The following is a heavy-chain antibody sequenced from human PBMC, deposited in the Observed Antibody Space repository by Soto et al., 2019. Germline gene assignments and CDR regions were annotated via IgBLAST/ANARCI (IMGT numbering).Heavy chain of an antibody. V-gene: IGHV3-33*01. D-gene: IGHD3-16*02. CDR2: IWYDGSNK. CDR3: ARECPGVSGSYRAITLYYYYYGMDV. Sequence: PGGSLRLSCAASGFTFSSYGMHWVRQAPGKGLEWVAVIWYDGSNKYYADSVKGRFTISRDNSKNTLYLQTNSLRAEDTAVYYCARECPGVSGSYRAITLYYYYYGMDVWGQGTTVTVSS. CDR1: GFTFSSYG. J-gene: IGHJ6*02.